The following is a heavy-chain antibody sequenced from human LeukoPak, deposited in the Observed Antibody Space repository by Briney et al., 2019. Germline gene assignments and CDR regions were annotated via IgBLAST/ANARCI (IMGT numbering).Heavy chain of an antibody. CDR3: ARAALNYDFWSGYSIRQGMDV. V-gene: IGHV1-69*13. Sequence: GASVKVSCKASGGTFSSYAISWVRQAPGQGLEWMGGIIPIFGTENYAQKFQGRVTITADESTSTAYMELSSLRSEDTAVYYCARAALNYDFWSGYSIRQGMDVWGQGTTVTVSS. D-gene: IGHD3-3*01. CDR1: GGTFSSYA. CDR2: IIPIFGTE. J-gene: IGHJ6*02.